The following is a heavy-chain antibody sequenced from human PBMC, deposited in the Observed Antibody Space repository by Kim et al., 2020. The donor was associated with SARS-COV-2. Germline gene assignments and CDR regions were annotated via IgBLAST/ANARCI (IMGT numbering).Heavy chain of an antibody. CDR3: ARVGSSSWYYNYYGMDV. CDR1: GGSISSYY. Sequence: SETLSLTCTVSGGSISSYYWSWIRQPPGKGLEWIGYIYYSGSTNYNPSLKSRVTISVDTSKNQFSLKLSSVTAADTVVYYCARVGSSSWYYNYYGMDVWGQGTTVTVSS. V-gene: IGHV4-59*13. J-gene: IGHJ6*02. CDR2: IYYSGST. D-gene: IGHD6-13*01.